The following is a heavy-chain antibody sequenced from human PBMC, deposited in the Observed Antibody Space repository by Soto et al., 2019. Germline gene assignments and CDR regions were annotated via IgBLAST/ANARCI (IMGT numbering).Heavy chain of an antibody. D-gene: IGHD3-9*01. CDR2: ISAYTGNT. Sequence: ASVKVSCKASDYTFASYGVSWVRQAPGQGLEWMGWISAYTGNTNYAQKFRGRVTLTTDTSTSTAYMELRSLTSDDTALYYCARDVDERLTGYYIPFDYWGQGTQVTVSS. CDR1: DYTFASYG. CDR3: ARDVDERLTGYYIPFDY. J-gene: IGHJ4*02. V-gene: IGHV1-18*01.